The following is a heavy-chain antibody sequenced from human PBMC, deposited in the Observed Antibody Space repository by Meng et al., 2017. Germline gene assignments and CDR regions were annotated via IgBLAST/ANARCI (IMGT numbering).Heavy chain of an antibody. J-gene: IGHJ4*02. CDR1: GFSFSTSGVG. V-gene: IGHV2-5*02. CDR3: GHSDLYFDY. CDR2: IYWDDDK. Sequence: MTLKESGPPLVNPTQTLTLTCTFSGFSFSTSGVGGVWIRQPPGKALEGLALIYWDDDKRHSPTLKSRLTITKDTTKIQVVLTITNMDPVDTATYYCGHSDLYFDYWGQGTLVTVSS.